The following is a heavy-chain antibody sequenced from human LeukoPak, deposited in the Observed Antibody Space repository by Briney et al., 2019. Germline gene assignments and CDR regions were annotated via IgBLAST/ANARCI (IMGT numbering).Heavy chain of an antibody. J-gene: IGHJ6*03. CDR3: ARDSVADRYYYYYMDV. CDR1: GFTFDDYG. Sequence: GGSLRLSCAASGFTFDDYGMSWVRQAPGKGLEWVSGINWNGGSTGYADSVKGRFTISRDNAKNSLYLQMNSLRAEDTALYYCARDSVADRYYYYYMDVWGKGATVTVSS. V-gene: IGHV3-20*04. CDR2: INWNGGST. D-gene: IGHD6-19*01.